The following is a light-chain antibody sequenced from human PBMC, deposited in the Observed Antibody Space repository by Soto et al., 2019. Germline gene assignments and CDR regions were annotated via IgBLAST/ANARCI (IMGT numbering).Light chain of an antibody. CDR2: DAS. J-gene: IGKJ1*01. Sequence: LTQSPPSRPPSLENGVPITCQASQSIGEYLAWFQQKPGRAPKLLIYDASNLERGVPSRFRGTGSGTDFSFTISSLQRDDFATYYCQHYSNYSVAFGRGTKV. CDR3: QHYSNYSVA. CDR1: QSIGEY. V-gene: IGKV1-33*01.